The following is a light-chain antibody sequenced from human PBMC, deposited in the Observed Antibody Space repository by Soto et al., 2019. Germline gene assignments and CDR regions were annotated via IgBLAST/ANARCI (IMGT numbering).Light chain of an antibody. CDR3: QQYVSWT. V-gene: IGKV3-20*01. CDR1: QSISSNY. Sequence: EIVLTQSPGTLSVSPGERATLSCRASQSISSNYLAWYQQKPGQAHRILIYGASSRATGIPDRFSGSGSGTDFTLTISRLEPEDSAIYYCQQYVSWTFGQGTKVEIK. J-gene: IGKJ1*01. CDR2: GAS.